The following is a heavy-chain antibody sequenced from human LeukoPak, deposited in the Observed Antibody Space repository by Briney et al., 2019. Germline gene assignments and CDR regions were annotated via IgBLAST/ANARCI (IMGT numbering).Heavy chain of an antibody. V-gene: IGHV3-30*02. Sequence: GGSLRLSCAASGFTFSNYGMHWVRQAPAKGLEWVAFIRYDGSNKYYADSVRGRFTISRDSSKNTLFLQMNSLRAEDTAVYYCAKDLAVAGSDAFDIWGQGTMLTVSS. CDR2: IRYDGSNK. J-gene: IGHJ3*02. CDR3: AKDLAVAGSDAFDI. D-gene: IGHD6-19*01. CDR1: GFTFSNYG.